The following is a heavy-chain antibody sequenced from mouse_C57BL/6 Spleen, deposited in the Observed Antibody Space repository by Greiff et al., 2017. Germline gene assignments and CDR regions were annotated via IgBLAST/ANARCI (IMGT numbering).Heavy chain of an antibody. D-gene: IGHD2-4*01. CDR3: ARSYDYDRYFDV. CDR2: IYPSDSET. CDR1: GYTFTSYW. Sequence: VQLQQSGAELVRPGSSVKLSCKASGYTFTSYWMDWVKQRPGQGLEWIGNIYPSDSETHYNQKFKDKATLTVDKSSSTAYMQLSSLTSEDSAVYYGARSYDYDRYFDVWGTGTTVTVSS. J-gene: IGHJ1*03. V-gene: IGHV1-61*01.